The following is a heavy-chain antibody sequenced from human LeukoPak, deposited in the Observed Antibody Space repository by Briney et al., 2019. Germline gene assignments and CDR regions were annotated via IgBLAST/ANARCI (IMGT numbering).Heavy chain of an antibody. CDR1: GYTFTSYA. Sequence: ASVKVSCKTSGYTFTSYAINWVRQAPGHGLEWMGWINTDSGNSTYAQGFTGRFVFSLDTSVSTAYLQISSLKAEDTAVYYCARELTSDYIWGSYPPDYWGQGTLVTVSS. J-gene: IGHJ4*02. CDR3: ARELTSDYIWGSYPPDY. V-gene: IGHV7-4-1*02. D-gene: IGHD3-16*02. CDR2: INTDSGNS.